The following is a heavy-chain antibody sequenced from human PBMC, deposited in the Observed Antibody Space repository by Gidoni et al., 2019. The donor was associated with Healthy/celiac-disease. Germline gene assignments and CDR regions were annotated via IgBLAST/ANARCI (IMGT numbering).Heavy chain of an antibody. CDR3: ARGGRFGVVIALDY. J-gene: IGHJ4*02. D-gene: IGHD3-3*01. V-gene: IGHV4-34*01. Sequence: QVQLQQWGAGLLKPSETLSLTCAVYGGSFSGYYWSWIRQPPGKGLAWIGEINHSGSTNYNPSLKSRVTISVDTSKNQFSLKLSSVTAADTAVYYCARGGRFGVVIALDYWGQGTLVTVSS. CDR1: GGSFSGYY. CDR2: INHSGST.